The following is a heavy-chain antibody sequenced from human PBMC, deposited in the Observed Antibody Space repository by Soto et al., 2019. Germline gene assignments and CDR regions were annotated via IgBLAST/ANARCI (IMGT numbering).Heavy chain of an antibody. CDR2: INPNSGGT. D-gene: IGHD2-2*01. Sequence: RXSAKVSFKASGYTFTGYYMHWVRQAPGQGLEWMGWINPNSGGTNYAQKFQGWVTMTRDTSISTAYMELSRLRSDDTAVYYCAICSSTSCYRQNYYYYGMDVWGQGTTVTVSS. V-gene: IGHV1-2*04. CDR1: GYTFTGYY. CDR3: AICSSTSCYRQNYYYYGMDV. J-gene: IGHJ6*02.